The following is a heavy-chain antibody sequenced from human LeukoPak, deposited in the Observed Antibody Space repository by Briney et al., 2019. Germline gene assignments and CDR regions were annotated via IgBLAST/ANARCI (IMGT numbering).Heavy chain of an antibody. Sequence: GSLRLSCAASGFTFSSYWMSWVRQAPGKGLEGVANIKQDGSEKYYVDSVKGRFTISRDNAKNSLYLQMNSLRAEDTAVYYCAREGYSAYEPFDYWGQGTLVTVSS. CDR3: AREGYSAYEPFDY. CDR1: GFTFSSYW. D-gene: IGHD5-12*01. J-gene: IGHJ4*02. CDR2: IKQDGSEK. V-gene: IGHV3-7*03.